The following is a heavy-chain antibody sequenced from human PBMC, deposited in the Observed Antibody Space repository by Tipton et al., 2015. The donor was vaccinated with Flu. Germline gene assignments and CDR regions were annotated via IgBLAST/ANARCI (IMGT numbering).Heavy chain of an antibody. Sequence: VKPSETLSLTCTVSGGSISSYYWSWIRQPAGKGLEWIGRIYTSGSTNYNPSLKSRVTMSVDTSKNQFSLKLSSVTAADTAVYYCARDGDDDFWSGYRQADYYGMDVWGQGTTVTVSS. CDR1: GGSISSYY. V-gene: IGHV4-4*07. CDR2: IYTSGST. J-gene: IGHJ6*02. CDR3: ARDGDDDFWSGYRQADYYGMDV. D-gene: IGHD3-3*01.